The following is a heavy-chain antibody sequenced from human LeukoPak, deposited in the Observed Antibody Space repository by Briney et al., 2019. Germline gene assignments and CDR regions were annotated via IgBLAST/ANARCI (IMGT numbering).Heavy chain of an antibody. V-gene: IGHV3-33*01. CDR1: GFTFSSYG. CDR3: ARETPTWGAMNYFDY. Sequence: GGSLRLSCAASGFTFSSYGMHWVRQAPGKGLEWVAVIWYDGSNKYYADSVKGRFTISRDNSKNTLYLQMNSLRAEDTAVYYCARETPTWGAMNYFDYWSQGTLVTVSS. J-gene: IGHJ4*02. CDR2: IWYDGSNK. D-gene: IGHD3-16*01.